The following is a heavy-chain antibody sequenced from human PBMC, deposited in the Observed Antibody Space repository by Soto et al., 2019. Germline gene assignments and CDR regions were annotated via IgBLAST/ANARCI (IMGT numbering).Heavy chain of an antibody. V-gene: IGHV3-23*01. J-gene: IGHJ6*03. CDR2: ISGSGGST. D-gene: IGHD3-3*01. Sequence: QSGGSLRLSCAASGFTFSSYAMSWVRQAPGKGLEWVSAISGSGGSTYYADSVKGRFTISRDNSKNTLYLQMNSLRAEDTAVYYCAKAGGYDFWSGPNYYYYMDVWGKGTTVTVSS. CDR3: AKAGGYDFWSGPNYYYYMDV. CDR1: GFTFSSYA.